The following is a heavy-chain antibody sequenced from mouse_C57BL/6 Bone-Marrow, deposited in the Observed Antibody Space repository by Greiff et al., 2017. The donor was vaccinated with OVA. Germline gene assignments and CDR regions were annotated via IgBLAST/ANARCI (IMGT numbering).Heavy chain of an antibody. V-gene: IGHV1-58*01. CDR1: GYTFTSYG. J-gene: IGHJ3*01. Sequence: EVQLQQSGAELVRPGSSVKMSCKTSGYTFTSYGINWVKQRPGQGLEWIGYIYIGNGYTEYNEKFKGKATLTSDTSSSTAYMQLSSLTSEDSAIYFCARTYYDYDEGVCFFAYWGQGTLVTVSA. D-gene: IGHD2-4*01. CDR3: ARTYYDYDEGVCFFAY. CDR2: IYIGNGYT.